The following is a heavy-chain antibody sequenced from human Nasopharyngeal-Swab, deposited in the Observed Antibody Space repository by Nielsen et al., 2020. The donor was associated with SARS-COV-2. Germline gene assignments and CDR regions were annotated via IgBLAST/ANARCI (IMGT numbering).Heavy chain of an antibody. CDR3: ARHHSPHPIDSSYYFDY. D-gene: IGHD3-9*01. Sequence: ALVMVSCKASGYTFTSYGISGVRQAPGQGLEWMGWISSYNGNTNYAQKFQGRVTMTTDTSTSKAYMELRSLRSDDTAVYYCARHHSPHPIDSSYYFDYWGQGTLVTVSS. V-gene: IGHV1-18*01. CDR1: GYTFTSYG. J-gene: IGHJ4*02. CDR2: ISSYNGNT.